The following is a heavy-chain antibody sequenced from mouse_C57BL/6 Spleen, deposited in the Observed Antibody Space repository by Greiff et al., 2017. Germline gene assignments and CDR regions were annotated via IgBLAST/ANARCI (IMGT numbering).Heavy chain of an antibody. J-gene: IGHJ2*01. D-gene: IGHD2-4*01. V-gene: IGHV1-9*01. Sequence: VQLQQSGAELMKPGASVKLSCKATGYTFTGYWIEWVKQRPGHGLEWIGEILPGGGSTNYNEKFKGKATFTADTSYTTAYMRLSSPTTEDSAIFYCARAGYDYDDYWGQGTTLTVSS. CDR3: ARAGYDYDDY. CDR2: ILPGGGST. CDR1: GYTFTGYW.